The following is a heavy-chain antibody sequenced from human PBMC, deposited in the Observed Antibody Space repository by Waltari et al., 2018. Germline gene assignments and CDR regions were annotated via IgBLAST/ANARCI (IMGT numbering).Heavy chain of an antibody. CDR3: AIDTHGAYYFDS. D-gene: IGHD1-26*01. CDR2: TYDGSKWYN. CDR1: GDSVATTRAI. V-gene: IGHV6-1*01. Sequence: QVQLQESGPGLVKPSQTLSLTCAISGDSVATTRAIWHWIRQCPWRGLEWLGRTYDGSKWYNDYAVSVKSRISINPDTSKNQFSLHLNSVTPEDTAVYYGAIDTHGAYYFDSWGQGTLVTVSS. J-gene: IGHJ4*02.